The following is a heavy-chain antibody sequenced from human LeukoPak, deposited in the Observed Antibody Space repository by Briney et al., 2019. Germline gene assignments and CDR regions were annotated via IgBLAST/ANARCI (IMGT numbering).Heavy chain of an antibody. CDR2: INHSGST. CDR1: GGSFSGYY. CDR3: ARGLRGSGSYYTTSGYYMDV. D-gene: IGHD3-10*01. V-gene: IGHV4-34*01. J-gene: IGHJ6*03. Sequence: TPSETLSLTCAVYGGSFSGYYWSWIRQPPGKGLEWIGEINHSGSTNYNPSLKSRVTISVDTSKNQFSLKLSSVTAADTAVYYCARGLRGSGSYYTTSGYYMDVWGKGTTVTVSS.